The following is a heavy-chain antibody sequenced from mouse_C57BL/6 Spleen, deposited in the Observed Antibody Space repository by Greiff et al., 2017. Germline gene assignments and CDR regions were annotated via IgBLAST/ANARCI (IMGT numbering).Heavy chain of an antibody. CDR2: INPSTGGT. J-gene: IGHJ2*01. Sequence: VQLQQSGPELVKPGASVKISCKASGYSFTGYYMNWVKQSPEKSLEWIGEINPSTGGTTYNQKFKAKATLTVDKSSSTAYMQLKSLTSEDSAVYYCARKDYGRKDYWGQGTTLTVSS. V-gene: IGHV1-42*01. CDR1: GYSFTGYY. D-gene: IGHD1-1*01. CDR3: ARKDYGRKDY.